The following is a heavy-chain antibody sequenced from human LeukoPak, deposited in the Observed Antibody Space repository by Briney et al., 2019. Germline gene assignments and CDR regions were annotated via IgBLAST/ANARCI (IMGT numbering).Heavy chain of an antibody. Sequence: GGSLRLSCAASGFTFSSYWMSWVRQAPGKGLEWVANIKQDGSEKYYVDSVKGRFTISRDNAKNSLYLQMNSLRAEDTAVYYCARDHGRYCSSTGCDWREYSYGYPGTYYYYGMDVWGQGTTVTVSS. D-gene: IGHD2-2*01. CDR1: GFTFSSYW. CDR3: ARDHGRYCSSTGCDWREYSYGYPGTYYYYGMDV. V-gene: IGHV3-7*01. CDR2: IKQDGSEK. J-gene: IGHJ6*02.